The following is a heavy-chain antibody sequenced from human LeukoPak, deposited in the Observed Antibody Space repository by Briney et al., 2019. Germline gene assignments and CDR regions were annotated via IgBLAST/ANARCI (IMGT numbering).Heavy chain of an antibody. CDR1: GGSISRVDYY. V-gene: IGHV4-30-4*01. D-gene: IGHD3-10*01. Sequence: SQTLSLTFTVSGGSISRVDYYWRWIRQPPGKGLEWSGYIYYSVSSYYTPSLKSRVTLSVDTSNNQFSLKLSSVTAADTAVYYCARDLGYYGSGSYFDYWGQGTLVTVSS. J-gene: IGHJ4*02. CDR2: IYYSVSS. CDR3: ARDLGYYGSGSYFDY.